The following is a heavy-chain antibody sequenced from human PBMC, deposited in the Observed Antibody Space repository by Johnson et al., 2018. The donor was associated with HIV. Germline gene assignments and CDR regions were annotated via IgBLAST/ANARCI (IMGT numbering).Heavy chain of an antibody. J-gene: IGHJ3*02. CDR3: ARARWYLGGGSCPLGAFDI. V-gene: IGHV3-9*01. Sequence: VQLVESGGGVVRPGESLRLSCTASGFTFDDYAMHWVRQAPGKGLEWVSGIRWNSGSIGYADSVRGRFTISRDNAKNSLYLQMNSLRAEDTAVYYCARARWYLGGGSCPLGAFDIWGQGTMVTVSS. D-gene: IGHD2-15*01. CDR1: GFTFDDYA. CDR2: IRWNSGSI.